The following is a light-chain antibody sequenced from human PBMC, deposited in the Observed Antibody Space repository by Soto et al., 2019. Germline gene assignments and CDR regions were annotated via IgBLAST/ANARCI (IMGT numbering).Light chain of an antibody. CDR1: HNIERW. J-gene: IGKJ1*01. CDR2: DAS. V-gene: IGKV1-5*01. Sequence: IQMTQSPSTLSASVGDRVTITCRASHNIERWMAWYQQKPGKAPSLLIFDASTLHSGVPSRFNGSGSGTDFTLTISSLQPDDFATYYCQQFAISTTFGQGTKVEVK. CDR3: QQFAISTT.